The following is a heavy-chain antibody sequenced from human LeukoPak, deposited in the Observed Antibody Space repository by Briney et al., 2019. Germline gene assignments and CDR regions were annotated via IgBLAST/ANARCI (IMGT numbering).Heavy chain of an antibody. Sequence: SETLSLTCTVSGGSISSYYWSWIRQPPGKGLEWIGYIYYSGSTNYNPSLKSRVTISVDTSKNQFSLKLSSVTAADTAVYYCARDSIAAAGSLDAFDIWGQGTMVTVSS. CDR3: ARDSIAAAGSLDAFDI. D-gene: IGHD6-13*01. CDR1: GGSISSYY. CDR2: IYYSGST. V-gene: IGHV4-59*12. J-gene: IGHJ3*02.